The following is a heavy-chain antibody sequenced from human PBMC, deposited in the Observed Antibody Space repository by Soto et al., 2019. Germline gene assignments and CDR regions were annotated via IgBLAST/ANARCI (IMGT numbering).Heavy chain of an antibody. Sequence: PGGSLRLSCATSGFPFTISWMHWVRQAPGKPLEWVSRITSDGSETIYADSVKGRFTISRDNSKNTLYLQMNSLRAEDTAVYYCARLVGATEHDAFDIWGQGTMVTVSS. J-gene: IGHJ3*02. CDR2: ITSDGSET. CDR1: GFPFTISW. D-gene: IGHD1-26*01. CDR3: ARLVGATEHDAFDI. V-gene: IGHV3-74*01.